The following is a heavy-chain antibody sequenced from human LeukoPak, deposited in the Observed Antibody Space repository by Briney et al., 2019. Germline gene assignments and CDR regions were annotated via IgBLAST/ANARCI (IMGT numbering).Heavy chain of an antibody. CDR3: ARSSYCSSTSCLGWFDP. CDR1: GYSISSGYY. CDR2: IYHSGCT. J-gene: IGHJ5*02. Sequence: PSETLSLTCTVSGYSISSGYYWGWIRQPPGKGLEWIGSIYHSGCTYYNPSLKSRVTISVDTSKNQFSLKLSSVTAADTAVYYCARSSYCSSTSCLGWFDPWGQGTLVTVSS. V-gene: IGHV4-38-2*02. D-gene: IGHD2-2*01.